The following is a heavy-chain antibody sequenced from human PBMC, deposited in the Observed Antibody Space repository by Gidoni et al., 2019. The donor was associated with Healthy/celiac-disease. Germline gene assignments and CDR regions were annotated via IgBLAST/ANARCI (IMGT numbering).Heavy chain of an antibody. CDR3: ARGGGGYCTNGVCGHFDY. D-gene: IGHD2-8*01. Sequence: EVQLVEAGGGWVQPGGSLRLSCDASGFTCSSYGMSWVRQAPGKGLEWVANIKQDGSEKYYVDSVKGRFTISRDNAKNSLYLQMNSLRAEDTAVYYCARGGGGYCTNGVCGHFDYWGQGTLVTVSS. CDR2: IKQDGSEK. CDR1: GFTCSSYG. V-gene: IGHV3-7*01. J-gene: IGHJ4*02.